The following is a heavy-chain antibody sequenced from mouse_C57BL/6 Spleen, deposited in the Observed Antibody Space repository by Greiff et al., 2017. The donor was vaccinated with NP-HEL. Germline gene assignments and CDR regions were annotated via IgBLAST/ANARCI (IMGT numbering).Heavy chain of an antibody. CDR3: VRYLSLYYYAMDY. V-gene: IGHV1-55*01. Sequence: VQLQQSGAELVKPGASVKMSCKASGYTFTSYWITWVKQRPGQGLEWIGDIYPGSGSTNYNEKFKSKATLTVDTSSSTAYMQLSSLTSEDSAVYYCVRYLSLYYYAMDYWGQGTSVTVSS. CDR2: IYPGSGST. CDR1: GYTFTSYW. D-gene: IGHD6-5*01. J-gene: IGHJ4*01.